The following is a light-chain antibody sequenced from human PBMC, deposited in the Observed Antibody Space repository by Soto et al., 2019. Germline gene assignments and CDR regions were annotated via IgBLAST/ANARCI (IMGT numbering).Light chain of an antibody. J-gene: IGLJ2*01. CDR3: TSYTACGTDIL. Sequence: QSALTQPASVSGSPGQSITISCTGTSSDVGNYNFVSWYQHHAGTAPKLIIYQVTNRPSGVSDRFSGSKSGDTASLTISGLQAEDEADYYCTSYTACGTDILFGGGTKLTVL. CDR2: QVT. V-gene: IGLV2-14*01. CDR1: SSDVGNYNF.